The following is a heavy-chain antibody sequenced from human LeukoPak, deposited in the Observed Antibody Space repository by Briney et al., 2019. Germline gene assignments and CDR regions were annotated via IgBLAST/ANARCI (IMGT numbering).Heavy chain of an antibody. D-gene: IGHD3-16*02. J-gene: IGHJ4*02. CDR1: GFTFSSYS. Sequence: GGSLRLSCAASGFTFSSYSMNWVRQAPGKGLEWVSSISSSSSYIYYADSVKGRFTISRDNAKNSLYLQMNSLRAEDTAVYYCARDGGQDYDYVWGSYRQAQDYWGQGTLVTVSS. CDR2: ISSSSSYI. CDR3: ARDGGQDYDYVWGSYRQAQDY. V-gene: IGHV3-21*01.